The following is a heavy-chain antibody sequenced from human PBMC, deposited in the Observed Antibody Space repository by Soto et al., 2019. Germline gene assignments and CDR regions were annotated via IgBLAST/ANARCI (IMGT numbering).Heavy chain of an antibody. D-gene: IGHD6-19*01. CDR2: INAGNGNT. J-gene: IGHJ5*02. V-gene: IGHV1-3*01. Sequence: GASVKVSCKASGYTFTTYAMHWVRQAPGQRLEWMGWINAGNGNTKYSQKFQGRVTITRDTSASTAYMELNSLRSEDTAVYYCARGPLTAVDWFDPWGQGTLVTVSS. CDR1: GYTFTTYA. CDR3: ARGPLTAVDWFDP.